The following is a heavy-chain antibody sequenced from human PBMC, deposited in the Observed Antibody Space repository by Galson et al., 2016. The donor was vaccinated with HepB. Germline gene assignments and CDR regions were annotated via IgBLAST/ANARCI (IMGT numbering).Heavy chain of an antibody. J-gene: IGHJ3*02. Sequence: ETLYLTCTVSGGSIRSGDYYWSWIRQSSGKGLEYIGYISYSGTTNYNPSFKSRVTITVDTSKNQFSLRLTSVTAADTAIYFCARVGDTPRDDCFDMWGRGTMVTVSS. CDR3: ARVGDTPRDDCFDM. D-gene: IGHD5-18*01. CDR2: ISYSGTT. V-gene: IGHV4-61*08. CDR1: GGSIRSGDYY.